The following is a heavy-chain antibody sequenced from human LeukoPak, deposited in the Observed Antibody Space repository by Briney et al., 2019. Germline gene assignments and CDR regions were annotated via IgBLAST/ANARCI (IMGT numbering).Heavy chain of an antibody. CDR2: ISAYNGNT. Sequence: ASVKVSCKTSGYTFTDYNMHWVRQAPGQGLEWMGWISAYNGNTNYAQKLQGRVTMTTDTSTSTAYMELRSLRSDDTAVYYCARDRPNMVRGALVDYWGQGTLVTVSS. J-gene: IGHJ4*02. CDR1: GYTFTDYN. V-gene: IGHV1-18*04. D-gene: IGHD3-10*01. CDR3: ARDRPNMVRGALVDY.